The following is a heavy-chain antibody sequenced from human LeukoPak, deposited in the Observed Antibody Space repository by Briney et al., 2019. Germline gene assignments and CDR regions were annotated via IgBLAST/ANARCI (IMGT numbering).Heavy chain of an antibody. J-gene: IGHJ3*02. CDR1: GGSISSGGYS. D-gene: IGHD3-16*01. CDR3: ARSRDKLIKAFDI. CDR2: IYYSGST. Sequence: SQTLSLTCTVSGGSISSGGYSWSWIRQHPGKGLEWIGYIYYSGSTYYNPSLKSRVTISVDTSKNQFSLKLSSVTAADTAVYYCARSRDKLIKAFDIWGQGTMVTVSS. V-gene: IGHV4-31*03.